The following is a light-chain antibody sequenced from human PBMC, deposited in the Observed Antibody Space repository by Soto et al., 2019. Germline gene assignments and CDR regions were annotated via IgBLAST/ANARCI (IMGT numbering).Light chain of an antibody. CDR1: QSVSSNL. CDR2: GVS. Sequence: EIVLTQSPGTLSLSPGERATLSCRASQSVSSNLLAWYQEKPGQAPRLLIYGVSKRATGIPDRFSGSGSGTDFTLTISRLEAEDFAVYYCRQYGTSLGFPVXXGXXXDIK. CDR3: RQYGTSLGFP. J-gene: IGKJ4*01. V-gene: IGKV3-20*01.